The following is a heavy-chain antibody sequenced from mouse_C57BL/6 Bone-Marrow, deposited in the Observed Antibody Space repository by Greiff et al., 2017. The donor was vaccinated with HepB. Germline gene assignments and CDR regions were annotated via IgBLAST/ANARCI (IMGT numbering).Heavy chain of an antibody. CDR1: GYTFTDYY. V-gene: IGHV1-26*01. CDR2: INPNNGGT. Sequence: EVQLQQSGPELVKPGASVKISCKASGYTFTDYYMNWVKQSHGKSLEWIGDINPNNGGTSYNQKFKGKATLTVDKSSSTAYMELRSLTSEDSAVYYCATKFLYDGYSWFAYWGQGTLVTVSA. J-gene: IGHJ3*01. D-gene: IGHD2-3*01. CDR3: ATKFLYDGYSWFAY.